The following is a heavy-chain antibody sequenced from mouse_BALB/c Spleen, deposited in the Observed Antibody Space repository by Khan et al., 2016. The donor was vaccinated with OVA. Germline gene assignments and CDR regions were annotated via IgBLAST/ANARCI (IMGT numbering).Heavy chain of an antibody. V-gene: IGHV9-3-1*01. CDR2: INTYTGEP. D-gene: IGHD2-10*01. Sequence: QIQLVQSGPELKKPGETVKISCKASGYTFTNYGMTWVKQSLGKALKWMGWINTYTGEPTYAADFKGRFAFSLEPSATTAYLQINKLKNEDTAPYDGARPPYFSCTLDYWGQGTSVTVSS. CDR1: GYTFTNYG. CDR3: ARPPYFSCTLDY. J-gene: IGHJ4*01.